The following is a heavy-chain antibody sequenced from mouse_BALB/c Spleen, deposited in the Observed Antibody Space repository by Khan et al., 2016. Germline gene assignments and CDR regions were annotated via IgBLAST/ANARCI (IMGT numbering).Heavy chain of an antibody. CDR1: GFAFSSYD. D-gene: IGHD1-1*01. V-gene: IGHV5-9*02. CDR3: ARRDYGSSYKVFAY. CDR2: ISSGGSYT. J-gene: IGHJ3*01. Sequence: EVELVESGGGLVKPGGSLKLSCAASGFAFSSYDMSWVRQTPEKRLEWVATISSGGSYTYYPDSVKGRFTISRDNARNTLYLQMSSLRSEDTALYYCARRDYGSSYKVFAYWGQGTLVTVSA.